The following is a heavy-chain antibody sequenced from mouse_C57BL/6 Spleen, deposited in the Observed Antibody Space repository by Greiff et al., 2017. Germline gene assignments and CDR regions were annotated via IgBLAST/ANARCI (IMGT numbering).Heavy chain of an antibody. CDR1: GYTFTSYW. Sequence: EVQLQQSGTVLARPGASVKMSCKTSGYTFTSYWMHWVKQRPGQGLEWIGAIYPGNSDTSYNQKFKGKANLTAVTSASTAYMELSSLTNEDSAVYYCTNHYYGSSHDYWGQGTTLTVSS. J-gene: IGHJ2*01. CDR3: TNHYYGSSHDY. CDR2: IYPGNSDT. D-gene: IGHD1-1*01. V-gene: IGHV1-5*01.